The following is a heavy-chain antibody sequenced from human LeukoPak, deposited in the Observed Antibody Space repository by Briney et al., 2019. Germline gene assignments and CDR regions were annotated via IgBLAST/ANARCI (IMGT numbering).Heavy chain of an antibody. CDR1: GGSFSGYY. J-gene: IGHJ3*02. V-gene: IGHV4-34*01. CDR3: AREYSSGWYVRGAFDI. CDR2: INHSGST. Sequence: SETLSLTCVVYGGSFSGYYWSWIRQPPGKGLEWIGEINHSGSTNYNPSLKSRGTISVDTSKNQFSLKLSSVTAADTAVYYCAREYSSGWYVRGAFDIWGQGTMVTVSS. D-gene: IGHD6-19*01.